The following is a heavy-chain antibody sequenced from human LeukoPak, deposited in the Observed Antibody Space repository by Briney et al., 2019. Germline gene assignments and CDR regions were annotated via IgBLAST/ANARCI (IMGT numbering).Heavy chain of an antibody. D-gene: IGHD3-16*01. V-gene: IGHV1-69*04. CDR2: IIPIFGIA. CDR3: ARESGGISPNFDY. Sequence: SSVKVSCKASGGTFSSYAISWVRQAPGQGLEWMGRIIPIFGIANYAQKFQGRVTITADKSTSTAYMELSSLRSEDAAVYYCARESGGISPNFDYWGQGTLVTVSS. J-gene: IGHJ4*02. CDR1: GGTFSSYA.